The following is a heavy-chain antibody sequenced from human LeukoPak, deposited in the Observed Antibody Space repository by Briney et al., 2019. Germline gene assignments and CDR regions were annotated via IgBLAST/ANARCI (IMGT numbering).Heavy chain of an antibody. CDR2: ISSSSSYI. V-gene: IGHV3-21*01. Sequence: GGSLRLSCAASGFTFSSYSMNWVRQAPGKGLEWVSSISSSSSYIYYADSVKGRFTISRDNAENSLYLQMNSLRAEDTAVYYCARDLGDYGDYVLSHAFDIWGQGTMVTVSS. CDR1: GFTFSSYS. CDR3: ARDLGDYGDYVLSHAFDI. J-gene: IGHJ3*02. D-gene: IGHD4-17*01.